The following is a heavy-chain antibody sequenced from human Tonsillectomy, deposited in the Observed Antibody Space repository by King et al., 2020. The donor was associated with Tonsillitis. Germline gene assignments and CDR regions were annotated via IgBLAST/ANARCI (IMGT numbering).Heavy chain of an antibody. CDR3: ARGQDYYDSLEVGDYFDY. CDR1: GGSISSYY. Sequence: HVQLQESGPGLVKPSETLSLTCTVSGGSISSYYWSWIRQPAGKGLEWIGRIYFSGTTNYSPSLKSRVTMSVDTSKNQFSLRLSSVTAADTAVYHCARGQDYYDSLEVGDYFDYWSQGSLVTVSS. CDR2: IYFSGTT. J-gene: IGHJ4*02. V-gene: IGHV4-4*07. D-gene: IGHD3-22*01.